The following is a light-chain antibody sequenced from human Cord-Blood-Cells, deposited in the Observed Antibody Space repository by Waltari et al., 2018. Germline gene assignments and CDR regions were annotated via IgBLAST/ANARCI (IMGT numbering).Light chain of an antibody. J-gene: IGLJ2*01. V-gene: IGLV3-19*01. CDR1: RLRSYY. CDR2: GKN. CDR3: NSRDSSGNHVV. Sequence: SSELSQDPAVSVALGQTVRITCQGDRLRSYYASWYQPNPGQAPVLVIYGKNNRPAGIPDRFSGSSSGNTASLTITGAQAEDEADYYCNSRDSSGNHVVFGGGTKLTVL.